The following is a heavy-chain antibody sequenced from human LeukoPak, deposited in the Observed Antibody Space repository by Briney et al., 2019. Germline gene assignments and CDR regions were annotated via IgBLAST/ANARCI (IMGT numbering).Heavy chain of an antibody. CDR2: IYYSGST. Sequence: KPSETLSLTCTVSGGSISSYYWSWIRQPPGKGLEWIGYIYYSGSTNYNPSLKSRVTISVDTSKNQFSLKLSSVTAADTAVYYCARVRSGYSYGYYFDYWGQGTLVTVSS. CDR1: GGSISSYY. CDR3: ARVRSGYSYGYYFDY. V-gene: IGHV4-59*01. J-gene: IGHJ4*02. D-gene: IGHD5-18*01.